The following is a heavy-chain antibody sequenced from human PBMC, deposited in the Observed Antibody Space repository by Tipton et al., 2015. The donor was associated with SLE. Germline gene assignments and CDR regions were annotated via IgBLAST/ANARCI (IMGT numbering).Heavy chain of an antibody. CDR2: IHHSGNT. CDR3: ARIGQWLIQGYFDL. V-gene: IGHV4-38-2*01. J-gene: IGHJ2*01. CDR1: GFSISSGYY. Sequence: TLSLTCAVSGFSISSGYYWGWIRQPPGEGLEWIGSIHHSGNTYFNPSLKSRVTMSIDTTRNEVFLRLTSVTAADTAVYYCARIGQWLIQGYFDLWGRGTLVTVSS. D-gene: IGHD6-19*01.